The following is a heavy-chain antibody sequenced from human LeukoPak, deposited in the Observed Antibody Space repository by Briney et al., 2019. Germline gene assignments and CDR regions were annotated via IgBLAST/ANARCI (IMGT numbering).Heavy chain of an antibody. V-gene: IGHV5-51*01. CDR3: ARKYCSGGSCYHFDY. Sequence: ESLEISXKXXGYSFTSYWIGWVRQLPGKGLEWMGIIYPGDSDTRYSPSFQGQVTISADKSISTAYLQWSSLKASDTAMYYCARKYCSGGSCYHFDYWGQGTLVTVSS. J-gene: IGHJ4*02. CDR1: GYSFTSYW. CDR2: IYPGDSDT. D-gene: IGHD2-15*01.